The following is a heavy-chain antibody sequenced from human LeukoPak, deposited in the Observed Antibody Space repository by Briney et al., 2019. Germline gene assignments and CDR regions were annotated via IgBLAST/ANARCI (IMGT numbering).Heavy chain of an antibody. J-gene: IGHJ3*02. V-gene: IGHV1-69*05. CDR3: ARDRYDSSGYYYPPRGNAFDI. CDR1: GGTFSSYA. D-gene: IGHD3-22*01. Sequence: SVKVSCKASGGTFSSYAISWVRQAPGQGLEWMGRIIPIFGTANYAQKLQGRVTITTDESTSTAYMELSSLRSEDTAVYYCARDRYDSSGYYYPPRGNAFDIWGQGTMVTVSS. CDR2: IIPIFGTA.